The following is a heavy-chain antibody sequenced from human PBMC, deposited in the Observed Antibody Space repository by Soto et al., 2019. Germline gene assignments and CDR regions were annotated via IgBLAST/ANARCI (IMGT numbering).Heavy chain of an antibody. V-gene: IGHV4-34*01. CDR3: ARLVGATSGFDY. Sequence: SETLSLTCAVYGGSFSGYYWSWIRQPPGKGLEWIGEINHSGNTNYNPSLKSRVAMSVDTSKNQFSLKLSSVTAADTAVYYCARLVGATSGFDYWGQGTLLTVSS. D-gene: IGHD1-26*01. CDR1: GGSFSGYY. CDR2: INHSGNT. J-gene: IGHJ4*02.